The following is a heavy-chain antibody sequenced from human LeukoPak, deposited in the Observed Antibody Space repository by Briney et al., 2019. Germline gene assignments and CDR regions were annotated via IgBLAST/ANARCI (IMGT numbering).Heavy chain of an antibody. CDR3: ARDLRYRWFGELLPIFDY. V-gene: IGHV3-48*03. CDR2: ISSSGSTI. Sequence: GGSLRLSCAASGFTFSSYEMNWVRQAPGKGLECVSYISSSGSTIYYADSVKGRFTISRDNAKNSLYLQMNSLRAEDTAVYYCARDLRYRWFGELLPIFDYWGQGTLVTVSS. J-gene: IGHJ4*02. D-gene: IGHD3-10*01. CDR1: GFTFSSYE.